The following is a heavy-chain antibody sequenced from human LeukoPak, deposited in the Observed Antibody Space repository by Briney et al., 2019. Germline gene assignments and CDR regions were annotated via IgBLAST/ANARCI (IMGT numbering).Heavy chain of an antibody. J-gene: IGHJ6*02. CDR1: GYTLTELS. CDR3: ARGSSWLNYYYYGMDV. D-gene: IGHD6-13*01. V-gene: IGHV1-24*01. CDR2: FDPEDGET. Sequence: ASVKVSCKVSGYTLTELSMHWVRQAPGKGLEWMGGFDPEDGETIYAQKFQGRVTMTRNTSISTAYMELSSLRSEDTAVYYCARGSSWLNYYYYGMDVWGQGTTVTVSS.